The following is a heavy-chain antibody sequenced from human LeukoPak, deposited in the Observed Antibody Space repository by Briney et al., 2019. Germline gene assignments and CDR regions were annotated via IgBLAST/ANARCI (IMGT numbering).Heavy chain of an antibody. CDR2: INPSGGST. CDR3: ARGGKAYYYDSSGYGAFDI. J-gene: IGHJ3*02. Sequence: SVKVSCKASGYTFTSYYMRWVRQAPGQGLEWMGIINPSGGSTSYAQKFQGRVTMTRDTSTSTVYMELSSLRSEDTAVYYCARGGKAYYYDSSGYGAFDIWGQGTMVTVSS. V-gene: IGHV1-46*03. D-gene: IGHD3-22*01. CDR1: GYTFTSYY.